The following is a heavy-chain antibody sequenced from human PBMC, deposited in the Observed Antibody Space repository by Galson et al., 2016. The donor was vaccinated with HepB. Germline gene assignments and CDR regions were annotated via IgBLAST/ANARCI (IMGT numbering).Heavy chain of an antibody. D-gene: IGHD3-10*01. Sequence: FLRLACGASGFTFSNYWMSWVRQAPGKGLEWVGNIKQDGNEKYYVDSVKGRFTISRDNAKNSMYLQMNSLRAEDTAVYYCARKGGIYSPWGYWGQGTLVTVAS. J-gene: IGHJ4*02. CDR3: ARKGGIYSPWGY. CDR1: GFTFSNYW. V-gene: IGHV3-7*03. CDR2: IKQDGNEK.